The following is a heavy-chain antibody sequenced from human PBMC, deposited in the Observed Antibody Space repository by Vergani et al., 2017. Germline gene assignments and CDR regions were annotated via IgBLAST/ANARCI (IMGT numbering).Heavy chain of an antibody. CDR1: GDTFSNYA. D-gene: IGHD3-22*01. Sequence: QVQLLQSGAAVRKPGSSVTVSCKASGDTFSNYAITWVRQAPGQGLEWMGGIIPIFGTANYAQKFQGRVTITADESTSTAYMELSSLRSEDTAVYYCAQRNYYDSVLVSWGQGTLVTVSS. J-gene: IGHJ4*02. CDR2: IIPIFGTA. CDR3: AQRNYYDSVLVS. V-gene: IGHV1-69*13.